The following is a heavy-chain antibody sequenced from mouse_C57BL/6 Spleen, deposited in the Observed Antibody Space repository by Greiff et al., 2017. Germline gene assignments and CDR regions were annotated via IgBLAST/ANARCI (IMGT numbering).Heavy chain of an antibody. J-gene: IGHJ2*01. CDR3: ARDPGNGNYDFDY. CDR1: GFTFSSYA. Sequence: EVKLVESGGGLVKPGGSLKLSCAASGFTFSSYAMSWVRQTPEKRLEWVATISDGGSYTYYPDNVKGRFTISRDNAKNNLYLQMSHLKSEDTAMYYCARDPGNGNYDFDYGGQGTTLTVTS. CDR2: ISDGGSYT. D-gene: IGHD2-1*01. V-gene: IGHV5-4*01.